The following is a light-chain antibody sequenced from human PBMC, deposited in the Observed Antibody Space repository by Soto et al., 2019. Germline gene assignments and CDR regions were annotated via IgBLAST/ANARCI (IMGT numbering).Light chain of an antibody. Sequence: DIQMTQSPSSLSASVGDRVTITCRASQSISNYLNWYQQKPGKAPKLLIYAASSLQSGVPSRFSGSVSGTDFTLTISRLQPEDFATYSCQQSYTTLFTFGPGTNVDI. CDR1: QSISNY. CDR2: AAS. CDR3: QQSYTTLFT. V-gene: IGKV1-39*01. J-gene: IGKJ3*01.